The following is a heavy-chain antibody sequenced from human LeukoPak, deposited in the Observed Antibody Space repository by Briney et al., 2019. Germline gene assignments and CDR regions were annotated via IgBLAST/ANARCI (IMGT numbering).Heavy chain of an antibody. V-gene: IGHV4-59*12. CDR2: IYYSGDT. J-gene: IGHJ4*02. Sequence: PSETLSLTCTVSRGSISGYSWSWIRQSPGGGLEWIGYIYYSGDTAYNPSLRSRVTLSVDTSKNQFSLQLRSVTAADTAVYYCARDGLWSSHFDYWGQGTLVTVSS. CDR1: RGSISGYS. D-gene: IGHD5-18*01. CDR3: ARDGLWSSHFDY.